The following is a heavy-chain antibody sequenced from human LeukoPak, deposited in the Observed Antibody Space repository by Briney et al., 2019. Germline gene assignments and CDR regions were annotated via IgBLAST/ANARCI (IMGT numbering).Heavy chain of an antibody. CDR3: ARLHFRDGHLPNYFDY. D-gene: IGHD5-24*01. CDR2: INHSGST. Sequence: PSETLSLTCAVYGRSFSDYYWSSLRQPPGKGLEWFGEINHSGSTNYNPALKIGVSTTVATSKTQFSLKLRSVTVAGTVVYYSARLHFRDGHLPNYFDYWGQGTLVTVSS. V-gene: IGHV4-34*01. J-gene: IGHJ4*01. CDR1: GRSFSDYY.